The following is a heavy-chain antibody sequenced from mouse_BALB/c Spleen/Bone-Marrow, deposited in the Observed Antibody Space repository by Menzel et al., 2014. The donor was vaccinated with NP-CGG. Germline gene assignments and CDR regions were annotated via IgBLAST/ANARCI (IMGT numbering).Heavy chain of an antibody. V-gene: IGHV1S56*01. J-gene: IGHJ1*01. CDR1: GYTFTSYD. CDR3: ARRANYWYFDV. CDR2: IYPGDGST. D-gene: IGHD3-3*01. Sequence: QVHVKQSGPELVKPGASVKISCKASGYTFTSYDINWVKQRPGQGLEWIGWIYPGDGSTKYNEKFKGKATLTADNSSSTAYVQLSSLTSENSAVYFCARRANYWYFDVWGAGTTVTVSS.